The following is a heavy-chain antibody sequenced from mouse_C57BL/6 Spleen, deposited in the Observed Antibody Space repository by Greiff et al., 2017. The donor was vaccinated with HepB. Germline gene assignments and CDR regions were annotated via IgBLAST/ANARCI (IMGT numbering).Heavy chain of an antibody. V-gene: IGHV1-81*01. CDR2: IYPRSGNT. J-gene: IGHJ2*01. CDR1: GYTFTSYG. D-gene: IGHD1-1*01. Sequence: VQLQQSGAELARPGASVKLSCKASGYTFTSYGISWVKQRTGQGLEWIGEIYPRSGNTYYNEKFKGKATLTADKSSSTAYMELRSLTSEDSAVYFWARSSITTVVATGDYWGQGTTLTVSS. CDR3: ARSSITTVVATGDY.